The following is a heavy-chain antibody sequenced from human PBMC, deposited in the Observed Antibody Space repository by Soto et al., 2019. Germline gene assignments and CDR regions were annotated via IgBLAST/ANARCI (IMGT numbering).Heavy chain of an antibody. D-gene: IGHD6-13*01. CDR3: VHTTPDSSTYYHFDS. Sequence: SGPTLVNPTQTLTLTCSFPGLSRSTSGVGMGWIRQPPGRALEWLALVYWDDEKRYSPSLRGRLTITKDDSKNQVVLRMTNMEPVDTATYYCVHTTPDSSTYYHFDSWGQGTLVTVSS. CDR1: GLSRSTSGVG. V-gene: IGHV2-5*02. J-gene: IGHJ4*02. CDR2: VYWDDEK.